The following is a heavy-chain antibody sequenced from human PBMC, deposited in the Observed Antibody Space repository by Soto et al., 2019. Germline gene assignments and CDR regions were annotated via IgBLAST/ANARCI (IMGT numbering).Heavy chain of an antibody. D-gene: IGHD3-3*01. V-gene: IGHV3-33*01. CDR1: GFTFSSYG. CDR3: ARDMLATIFGVGAFDY. Sequence: QVQLVESGGGVVQPGRSLRLSCAASGFTFSSYGMHWVRQAPGKGLEWVAVIWYDGSNKYYADSVKGRFTISRDNSKNTLYLQMNSLRAEDTAVYYGARDMLATIFGVGAFDYWGQGTLVTVSS. CDR2: IWYDGSNK. J-gene: IGHJ4*02.